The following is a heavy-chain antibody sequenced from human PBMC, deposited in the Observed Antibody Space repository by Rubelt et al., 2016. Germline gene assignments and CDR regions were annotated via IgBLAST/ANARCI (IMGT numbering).Heavy chain of an antibody. Sequence: QVQLVQSGAEVKKPGASVKVSCKASGYTFTSYYMHWVRQAPGQGLEWMGIINPSGGSTSYGQKCQGLVTMTRDTSTSTVYMELSSLRSEDTAVYYCARSPRYDFEDNWFDPWGQGTLVTVSS. CDR3: ARSPRYDFEDNWFDP. CDR1: GYTFTSYY. J-gene: IGHJ5*02. CDR2: INPSGGST. V-gene: IGHV1-46*01. D-gene: IGHD3-3*01.